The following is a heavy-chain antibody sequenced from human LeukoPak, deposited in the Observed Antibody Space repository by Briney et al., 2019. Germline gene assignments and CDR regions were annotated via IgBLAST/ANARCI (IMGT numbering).Heavy chain of an antibody. D-gene: IGHD6-13*01. CDR1: GFTFSSYG. J-gene: IGHJ3*02. CDR2: ISYDGSNK. V-gene: IGHV3-30*03. CDR3: ARDRSSSYAFDI. Sequence: GGSLRLSCAASGFTFSSYGMHWVRQAPGKGLEWVAVISYDGSNKYYADSVKGRFTISRDNSKNTLYLQMNSLRAEDTAVYYCARDRSSSYAFDIWGQGTMVTVSS.